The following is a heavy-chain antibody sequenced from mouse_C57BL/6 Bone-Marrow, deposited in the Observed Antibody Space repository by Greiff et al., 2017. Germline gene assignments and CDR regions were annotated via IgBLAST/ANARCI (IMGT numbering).Heavy chain of an antibody. D-gene: IGHD1-1*01. J-gene: IGHJ3*01. V-gene: IGHV5-4*03. CDR3: ARSSYYCGSLFAY. Sequence: EVKLVESGGGLVKPGGSLKLSCAASGFTFSSYAMSWVRQTPEKRLEWVATISDGGSYTYYPDNVKGRFTISRDNAENNLYLQMSHLKSEDTAMYYCARSSYYCGSLFAYWGQGTLVTVSA. CDR1: GFTFSSYA. CDR2: ISDGGSYT.